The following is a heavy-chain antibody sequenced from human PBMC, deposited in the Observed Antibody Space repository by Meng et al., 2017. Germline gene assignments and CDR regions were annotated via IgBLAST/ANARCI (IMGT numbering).Heavy chain of an antibody. CDR3: ARVIYDYVWGSYRFDY. Sequence: QGQLPQWVAGLFKPSVTLALTCAFYGGSFSGYYWSWIRQPPGKGLEWIGEINHSGSTNYNPSLKSRVTISVDTSKNQFSLKLSSVTAADTAVYYCARVIYDYVWGSYRFDYWGQGTPVTVSS. V-gene: IGHV4-34*01. CDR1: GGSFSGYY. J-gene: IGHJ4*02. CDR2: INHSGST. D-gene: IGHD3-16*02.